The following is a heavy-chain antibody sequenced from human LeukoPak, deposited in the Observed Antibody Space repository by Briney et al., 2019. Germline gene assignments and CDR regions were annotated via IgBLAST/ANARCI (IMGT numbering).Heavy chain of an antibody. CDR2: MNPNSGNT. V-gene: IGHV1-8*01. CDR3: ARVTTPNPYYYYYYMDV. D-gene: IGHD4-11*01. CDR1: GYTFTSYD. J-gene: IGHJ6*03. Sequence: ASVKVSCKASGYTFTSYDINWVRQATGQGLEWMGWMNPNSGNTGYAQKFQGRVTMTRNTSISTAYMELSSLRSEDTAVYYCARVTTPNPYYYYYYMDVWAKGPRSPSP.